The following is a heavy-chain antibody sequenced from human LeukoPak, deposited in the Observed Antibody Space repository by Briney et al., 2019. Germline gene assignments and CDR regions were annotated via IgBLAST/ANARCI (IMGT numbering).Heavy chain of an antibody. D-gene: IGHD6-13*01. CDR1: GGSISSYY. Sequence: PSETLSLTCTVSGGSISSYYWSWIRQPAGKGLEWIGRIYTSGSTNYNPSLKSRVTMSVDTSKNQFSLKLSSVTAADTAVYYCARYLKKPGYSSSWYFDYWGQGTLVTVSS. CDR3: ARYLKKPGYSSSWYFDY. J-gene: IGHJ4*02. V-gene: IGHV4-4*07. CDR2: IYTSGST.